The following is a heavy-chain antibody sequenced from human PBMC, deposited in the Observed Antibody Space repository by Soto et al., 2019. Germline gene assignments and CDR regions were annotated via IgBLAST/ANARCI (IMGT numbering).Heavy chain of an antibody. CDR2: ISYTGTT. V-gene: IGHV4-59*01. Sequence: QVQLQESGPGLVKPSKTLSLTCTVSGGSISRNYYWNWIRQPPGKGLEWIGYISYTGTTNYNPSLRSRVTISVDTSKNQFSLNLRSVTAADTAVYYCARGDDGKSSTFDVWGQGTMVTMSS. CDR1: GGSISRNYY. J-gene: IGHJ3*01. D-gene: IGHD1-26*01. CDR3: ARGDDGKSSTFDV.